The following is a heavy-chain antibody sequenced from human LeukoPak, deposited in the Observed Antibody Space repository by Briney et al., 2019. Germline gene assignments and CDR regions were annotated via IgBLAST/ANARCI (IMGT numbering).Heavy chain of an antibody. CDR2: IYRSGST. Sequence: SETLSLTCTVSGGSISGYYWSWIQQPAGKGLEWIGRIYRSGSTNYNPSLKSRVTISVDKSKNQFYLKLSSVTAADTAVYYCARDKNIVVVPAAKGGSNYYYYYMDVWGKGTTVTVSS. CDR3: ARDKNIVVVPAAKGGSNYYYYYMDV. J-gene: IGHJ6*03. D-gene: IGHD2-2*01. CDR1: GGSISGYY. V-gene: IGHV4-4*07.